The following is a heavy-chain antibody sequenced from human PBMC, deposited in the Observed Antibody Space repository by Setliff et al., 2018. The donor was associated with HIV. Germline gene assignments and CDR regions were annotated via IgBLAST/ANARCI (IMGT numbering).Heavy chain of an antibody. CDR1: GYTFTRYF. Sequence: ASVKVSCKASGYTFTRYFMHCVRQAPGQGLEWLGMINPSGGSTWYAQKFQGRVTMTGDTSTNTLYMELSSLRSEDTAVYYCARGWEGGMDYWGQGIQVTVSS. D-gene: IGHD1-26*01. CDR2: INPSGGST. CDR3: ARGWEGGMDY. J-gene: IGHJ4*02. V-gene: IGHV1-46*01.